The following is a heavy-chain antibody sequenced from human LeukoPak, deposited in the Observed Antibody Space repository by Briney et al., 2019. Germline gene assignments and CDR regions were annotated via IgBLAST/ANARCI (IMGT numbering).Heavy chain of an antibody. V-gene: IGHV3-20*04. D-gene: IGHD3-10*01. CDR2: INWNGDRT. CDR3: ARRDYYGSGSPDF. Sequence: GGTLTLSCAASGVTFNGYDMSWVRQSAGKGLEWVSGINWNGDRTAYADSVKGRFTISRDNAKKSLYLQMNSLRAEDTALYYCARRDYYGSGSPDFWGQGTLVTVSS. CDR1: GVTFNGYD. J-gene: IGHJ4*02.